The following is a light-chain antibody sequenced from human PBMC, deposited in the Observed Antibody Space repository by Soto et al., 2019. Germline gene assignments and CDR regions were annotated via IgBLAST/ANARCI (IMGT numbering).Light chain of an antibody. V-gene: IGKV1-12*01. CDR2: AAS. Sequence: DFQMTQSPSSVSASVGDRVTITCRASHSISNWLVWYQQKPGKAPKVLMYAASSLQSGVPSRFSGSGSGTHFTLTITSLQPEDSATYYCQETHSLPWTFGQGTKVEIK. CDR3: QETHSLPWT. J-gene: IGKJ1*01. CDR1: HSISNW.